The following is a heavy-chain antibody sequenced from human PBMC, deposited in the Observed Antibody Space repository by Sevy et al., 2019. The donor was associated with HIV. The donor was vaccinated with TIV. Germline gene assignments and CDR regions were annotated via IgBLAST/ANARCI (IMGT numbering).Heavy chain of an antibody. J-gene: IGHJ6*03. CDR2: ISGSGGST. CDR1: GFTFSSYD. D-gene: IGHD3-10*01. Sequence: GGSLRLSCAASGFTFSSYDMSWVRQAPGKGLEWVSAISGSGGSTYYADSVKGRFTISRDNSKNTLYLQMNSLRAEDTAVYYWAKGGSGSYGYYYMDVWGKGTTVTVSS. CDR3: AKGGSGSYGYYYMDV. V-gene: IGHV3-23*01.